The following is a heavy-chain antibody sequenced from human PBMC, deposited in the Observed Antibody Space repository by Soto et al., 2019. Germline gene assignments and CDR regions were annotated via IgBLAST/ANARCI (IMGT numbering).Heavy chain of an antibody. CDR1: GFSLSNARMG. J-gene: IGHJ6*03. CDR3: ARIAYSNFPVRYYYMDV. D-gene: IGHD4-4*01. CDR2: IFSNDEK. Sequence: QVTLKEAGPVLVNPTETLTLTCTVSGFSLSNARMGVSWIRQPPGKALEWLAHIFSNDEKSYNTSLQSRLSISKDTSRSQVVLTMTNVDPVDTATYYCARIAYSNFPVRYYYMDVWGKGSTVTVSS. V-gene: IGHV2-26*01.